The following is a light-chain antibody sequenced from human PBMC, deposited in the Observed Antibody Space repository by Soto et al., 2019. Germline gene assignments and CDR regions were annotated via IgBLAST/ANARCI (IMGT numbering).Light chain of an antibody. CDR1: NSNIGSNT. J-gene: IGLJ3*02. Sequence: QSVVTQPPSASGTPGQRVTISCSGSNSNIGSNTVNWYQQLPGTAPQLLIYNNDQRPSGVADRFSGSKSGTSASLAISGLQSEDEADYDCAALDDSLTGVVFCGGTTLTVL. CDR2: NND. CDR3: AALDDSLTGVV. V-gene: IGLV1-44*01.